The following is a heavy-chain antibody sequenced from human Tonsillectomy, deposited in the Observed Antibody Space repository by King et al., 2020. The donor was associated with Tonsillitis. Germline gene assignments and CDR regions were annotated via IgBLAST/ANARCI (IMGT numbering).Heavy chain of an antibody. Sequence: VQLVESGGGLVQPGGSLRLSCAASGFTFSSYWMHWVRQAPGKGLVWVSRINSDGSSTSYADSVKGRFTISRDNAKNTLYLQMNSLRAEDTAVYYCARVRVGYFDWYYSYYGLDVWGQGTPVTVSS. CDR1: GFTFSSYW. CDR2: INSDGSST. J-gene: IGHJ6*02. CDR3: ARVRVGYFDWYYSYYGLDV. V-gene: IGHV3-74*01. D-gene: IGHD3-9*01.